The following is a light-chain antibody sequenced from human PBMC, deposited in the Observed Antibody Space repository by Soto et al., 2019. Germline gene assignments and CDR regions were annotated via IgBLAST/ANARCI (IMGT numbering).Light chain of an antibody. CDR3: QQWSSSPRT. CDR2: GGS. V-gene: IGKV3-20*01. CDR1: QSVTNSR. Sequence: EIVLTQSPGTLSLSPGERATLTCRASQSVTNSRLAWYQQKPGQAPKVLIYGGSNRATGIPDRFSGSGSGTYFTLTISRLEPEYFAIYYCQQWSSSPRTFGQGTKLEIK. J-gene: IGKJ2*01.